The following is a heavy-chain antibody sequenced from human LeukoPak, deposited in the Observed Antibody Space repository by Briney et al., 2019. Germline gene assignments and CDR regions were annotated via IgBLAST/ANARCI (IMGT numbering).Heavy chain of an antibody. CDR1: GDPMSRYY. Sequence: SETLSLTCTVSGDPMSRYYWSWIRQPPGKGLEWIGYIYYSGSTNYNPSLKSRVTISVDTSKNQFSLKLSSVTAADTAVYYCARGSRHIVGANTFDYWGQGTLVTVSS. CDR2: IYYSGST. V-gene: IGHV4-59*01. J-gene: IGHJ4*02. CDR3: ARGSRHIVGANTFDY. D-gene: IGHD1-26*01.